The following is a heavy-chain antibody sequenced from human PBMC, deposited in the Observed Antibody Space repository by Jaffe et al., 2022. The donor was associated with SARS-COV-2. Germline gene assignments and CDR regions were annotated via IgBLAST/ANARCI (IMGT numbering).Heavy chain of an antibody. CDR1: GYSLSNYV. Sequence: QVYLVQSGAEVKEPGASVKVSCRASGYSLSNYVIHWVRQAPGQWLQWMGWINTDGNTKYSQTFQGRLTFTRDTSANTAYMELSSLRSEDTAVYYCARERSSGTYFEYWGQGALVTVSS. V-gene: IGHV1-3*04. CDR3: ARERSSGTYFEY. J-gene: IGHJ4*02. D-gene: IGHD3-10*01. CDR2: INTDGNT.